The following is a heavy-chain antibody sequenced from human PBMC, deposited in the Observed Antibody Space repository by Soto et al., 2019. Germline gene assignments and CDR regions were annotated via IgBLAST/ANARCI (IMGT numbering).Heavy chain of an antibody. CDR2: IFYDGNT. V-gene: IGHV4-59*01. CDR3: ARDHQSGNSSSFDY. CDR1: GDSISNSY. D-gene: IGHD6-6*01. Sequence: SETLSLTCTVSGDSISNSYWSWIRQPPEKGLEWIGDIFYDGNTIYNPSHKSRVTISVDKSKNQFSLELTSVTAADTALYYCARDHQSGNSSSFDYWGQGILVPVS. J-gene: IGHJ4*02.